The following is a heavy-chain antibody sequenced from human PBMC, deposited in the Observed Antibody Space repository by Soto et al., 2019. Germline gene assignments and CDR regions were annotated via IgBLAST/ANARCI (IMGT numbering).Heavy chain of an antibody. Sequence: PSETLSLTCAVYGGSFSGYYWSWIRQPPGKGLEWIGEINHSGSTNYNPSLKSRVTISVDTSKNQFSLKLSSVTAADTAVYYCARGALLLWFGELLPPYHYYGMDVWGQGTTVTVSS. J-gene: IGHJ6*02. CDR3: ARGALLLWFGELLPPYHYYGMDV. CDR1: GGSFSGYY. V-gene: IGHV4-34*01. CDR2: INHSGST. D-gene: IGHD3-10*01.